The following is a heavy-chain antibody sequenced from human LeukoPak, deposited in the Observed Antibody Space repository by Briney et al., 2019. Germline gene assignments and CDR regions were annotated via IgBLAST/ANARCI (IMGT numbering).Heavy chain of an antibody. CDR3: ARVAEGGHSGYDPDYYYYYGMDV. J-gene: IGHJ6*02. CDR1: GFTFSSYA. Sequence: SGGSLRLSCAASGFTFSSYAMHWVRQAPGKGLEWVAVISYDGSNKYYADSVKGRFTISRDNSKNTLYLQMNSLRAEDTAVYYCARVAEGGHSGYDPDYYYYYGMDVWGQGTTVTVSS. CDR2: ISYDGSNK. D-gene: IGHD5-12*01. V-gene: IGHV3-30*14.